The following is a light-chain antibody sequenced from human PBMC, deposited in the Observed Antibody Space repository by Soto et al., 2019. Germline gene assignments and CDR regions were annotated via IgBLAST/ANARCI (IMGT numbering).Light chain of an antibody. CDR2: GAF. CDR3: QHYGSSPPWT. Sequence: EIVLTQAPGTLSLSPEERATISCRASQTISSSYLAWYQQKPGQAPRLLIYGAFSRATGIPDRFSGGGSGTDFTLTISRLEPEDFAVYYCQHYGSSPPWTFGQGTKVDIK. CDR1: QTISSSY. J-gene: IGKJ1*01. V-gene: IGKV3-20*01.